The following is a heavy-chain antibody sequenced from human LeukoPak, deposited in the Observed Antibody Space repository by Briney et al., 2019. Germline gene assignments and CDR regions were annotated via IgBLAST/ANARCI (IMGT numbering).Heavy chain of an antibody. D-gene: IGHD6-13*01. J-gene: IGHJ4*02. V-gene: IGHV1-46*01. CDR2: INPTGGST. Sequence: ASVKVSCKASGYTFTGYYMHWVRQAPGQGLEWMGIINPTGGSTSYTQKFQGRVTMTRDTSTSTVYMELSSLRSEDTAVYYCARAIRGSSSWYDTYYFDYWGQGTLVTVSS. CDR1: GYTFTGYY. CDR3: ARAIRGSSSWYDTYYFDY.